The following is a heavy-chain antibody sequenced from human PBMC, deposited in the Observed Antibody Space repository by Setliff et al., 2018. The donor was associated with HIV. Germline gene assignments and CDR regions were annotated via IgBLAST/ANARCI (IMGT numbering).Heavy chain of an antibody. D-gene: IGHD3-22*01. V-gene: IGHV4-61*09. CDR2: IHTSGST. CDR3: ARNPVITMMVGPRFYFDY. Sequence: SETLSLTCAVSGDSISSGRFYWTWIRQPAGKGLEWIGHIHTSGSTDFNPSLQSRVTMSVDTSKNQFSLRLSSVTAADTAVYYCARNPVITMMVGPRFYFDYWGQGILVTVSS. CDR1: GDSISSGRFY. J-gene: IGHJ4*02.